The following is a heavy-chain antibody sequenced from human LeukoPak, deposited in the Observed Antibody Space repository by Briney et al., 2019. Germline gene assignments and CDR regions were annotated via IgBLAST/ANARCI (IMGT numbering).Heavy chain of an antibody. CDR1: GGSISSHY. D-gene: IGHD1-26*01. V-gene: IGHV4-59*11. J-gene: IGHJ4*02. Sequence: PSETLSLTCTSYGGSISSHYWSWIRQPPGKGLEWIGYIYYSGSTNYNPSLKSRVTISVDTSKNQFSLKLSSVTAADTAVYYCARDVGSGSYYYFDYWGQGTLVTVSS. CDR2: IYYSGST. CDR3: ARDVGSGSYYYFDY.